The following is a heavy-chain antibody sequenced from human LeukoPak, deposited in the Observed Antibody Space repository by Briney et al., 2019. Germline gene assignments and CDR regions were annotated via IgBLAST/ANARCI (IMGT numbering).Heavy chain of an antibody. CDR2: ISTSSSHI. Sequence: GGSLRLSCAASGFTFSSYSLNWVRQAPGKGLEWVSSISTSSSHIYYADSVKGRFTISRDNARNSLYLHMNSLRAEDTAVYYCARERGYSSSAFIIWGQGTMVTVSS. D-gene: IGHD5-18*01. V-gene: IGHV3-21*01. J-gene: IGHJ3*02. CDR1: GFTFSSYS. CDR3: ARERGYSSSAFII.